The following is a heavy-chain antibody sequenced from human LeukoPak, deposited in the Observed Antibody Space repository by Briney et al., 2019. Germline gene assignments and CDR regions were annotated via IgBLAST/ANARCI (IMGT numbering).Heavy chain of an antibody. CDR1: GDSISSYY. CDR2: IHPSGST. J-gene: IGHJ4*02. Sequence: KTSETLSLTCTVSGDSISSYYWSWIRQPAGKGLEWIGRIHPSGSTNYNPSLKSRVTLSVDTSKNEFSLKLSSVTAADTAVYYRARGPPPDLDYWGRGTLVTVSS. CDR3: ARGPPPDLDY. V-gene: IGHV4-4*07.